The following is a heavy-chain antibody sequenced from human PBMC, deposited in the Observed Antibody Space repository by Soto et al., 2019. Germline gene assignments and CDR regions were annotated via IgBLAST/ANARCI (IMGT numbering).Heavy chain of an antibody. CDR3: ASSEGNYYYYGMDV. Sequence: QLVESGGGLVKPGGSLRLSCEASRFRFSDYYMSWVRQAPGKGLEWVSFISSSGTTIYYADSVKGRFTISRVNAKNSLFLQMNSLRVEDTAVYYCASSEGNYYYYGMDVWGQGTTVTVSS. J-gene: IGHJ6*02. CDR2: ISSSGTTI. V-gene: IGHV3-11*01. CDR1: RFRFSDYY.